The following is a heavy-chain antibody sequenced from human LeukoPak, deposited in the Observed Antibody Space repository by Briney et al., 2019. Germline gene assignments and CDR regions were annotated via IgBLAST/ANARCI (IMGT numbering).Heavy chain of an antibody. CDR3: AKESSSSWLDY. CDR2: ISYDGSNK. J-gene: IGHJ4*02. V-gene: IGHV3-30*18. Sequence: PGRSLRLSCAASGFTYSSYGMHWVRQDPGKGLEWVAVISYDGSNKYYADSVKGRFTISRDNSKNTLYLQMNSLRAEDTAVYYCAKESSSSWLDYWGQGTLVTVSS. D-gene: IGHD6-13*01. CDR1: GFTYSSYG.